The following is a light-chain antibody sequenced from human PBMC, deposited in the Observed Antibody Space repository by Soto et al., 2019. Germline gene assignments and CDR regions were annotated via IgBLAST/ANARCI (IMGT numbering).Light chain of an antibody. Sequence: EIVMTQSPGTLSVSPGERATLSCRASQSVTSKLAWYQQKPGQAPRLLIYGASTRATGIPARFSGSGSGTEFTLTISSLESEDFAVYYCQQYSIWRTFGQGTKVDI. V-gene: IGKV3-15*01. CDR3: QQYSIWRT. CDR2: GAS. J-gene: IGKJ1*01. CDR1: QSVTSK.